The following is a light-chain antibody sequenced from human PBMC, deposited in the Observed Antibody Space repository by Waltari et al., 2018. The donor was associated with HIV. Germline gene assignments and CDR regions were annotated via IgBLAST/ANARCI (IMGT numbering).Light chain of an antibody. CDR2: FDD. CDR1: SSNLGNKA. Sequence: QSVLTQPPSVSEAPRPRVTIPCSGSSSNLGNKAVHSYQQVPGKAPKLLIHFDDLLSSGVSDRFSGSKSGTSASLAIRGLQSEDEADYYCAAWDDSLNGYVFGSGTKVTVL. CDR3: AAWDDSLNGYV. J-gene: IGLJ1*01. V-gene: IGLV1-36*01.